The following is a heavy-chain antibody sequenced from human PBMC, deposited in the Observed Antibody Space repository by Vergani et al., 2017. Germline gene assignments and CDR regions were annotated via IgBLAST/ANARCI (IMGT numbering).Heavy chain of an antibody. Sequence: QVQLVQSGAEVKKPGASVKVSCKASGYTFTGYYMHWVRQAPGQGLEWMGWSNPNSGGTNYAQKFKGRVTMTRDTSISTAYMELSRLRSDDTAVYYCARDFTPIVGAYYFDYWGQGTLVTVSS. J-gene: IGHJ4*02. CDR2: SNPNSGGT. V-gene: IGHV1-2*02. D-gene: IGHD1-26*01. CDR3: ARDFTPIVGAYYFDY. CDR1: GYTFTGYY.